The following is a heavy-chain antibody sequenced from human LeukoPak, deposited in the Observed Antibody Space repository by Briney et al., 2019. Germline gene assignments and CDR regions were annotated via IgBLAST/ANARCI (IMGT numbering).Heavy chain of an antibody. V-gene: IGHV3-7*01. J-gene: IGHJ6*03. CDR3: ARVGYSGYDVDYYYYMDV. CDR1: GFTFSRYW. D-gene: IGHD5-12*01. Sequence: PGGSLRLSCAASGFTFSRYWMSWVRQAPGKGLEWVANIKEDGSEKHYVDSVKGRFTISRDNAKNSLYLQLNSLRAEDTAVYYCARVGYSGYDVDYYYYMDVWGKGTTVTVSS. CDR2: IKEDGSEK.